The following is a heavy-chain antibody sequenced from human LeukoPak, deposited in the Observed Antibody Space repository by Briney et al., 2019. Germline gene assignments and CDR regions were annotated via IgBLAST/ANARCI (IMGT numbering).Heavy chain of an antibody. D-gene: IGHD3-22*01. CDR1: GGSFSGYY. Sequence: SETLSLTCAVYGGSFSGYYWSWIRHPPGKGLEWIGETNHSGSTNYNPSLKSRVTISVDTSKNQFSLKLSSVTAADTAVYYCARTIVVVITGAFDIWGQGTMVTVSS. J-gene: IGHJ3*02. CDR2: TNHSGST. CDR3: ARTIVVVITGAFDI. V-gene: IGHV4-34*01.